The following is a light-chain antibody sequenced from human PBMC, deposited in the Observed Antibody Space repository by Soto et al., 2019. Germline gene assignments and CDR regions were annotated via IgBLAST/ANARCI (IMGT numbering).Light chain of an antibody. CDR3: QQYECLPFA. V-gene: IGKV1-33*01. J-gene: IGKJ2*01. Sequence: IPMTQSPSSLSVSVGERVTLTCQASQDITNCLTWYHQKPAKAPKLLIYDASTLETGVPSRFSGSGPGRHFILTISSLQPEDIGTYYCQQYECLPFAFGRGTKVDIK. CDR2: DAS. CDR1: QDITNC.